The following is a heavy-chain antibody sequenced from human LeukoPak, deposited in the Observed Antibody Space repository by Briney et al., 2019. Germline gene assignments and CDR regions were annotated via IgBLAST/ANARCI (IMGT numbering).Heavy chain of an antibody. V-gene: IGHV3-15*01. CDR1: GFTFSNAW. D-gene: IGHD1-1*01. J-gene: IGHJ6*03. Sequence: PGGSLRLSCAASGFTFSNAWMSWVRQAPGKGLEWVGRLKSKTDGGTTDYAAPVKGRFTISRDDSKNTLYLQMNSLKTEDTAVYYCTSEGHWIGYMDVWGKGTTVTISS. CDR2: LKSKTDGGTT. CDR3: TSEGHWIGYMDV.